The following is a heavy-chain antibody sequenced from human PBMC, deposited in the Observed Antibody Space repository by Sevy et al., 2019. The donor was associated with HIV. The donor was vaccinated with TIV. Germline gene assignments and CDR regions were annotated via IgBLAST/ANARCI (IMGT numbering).Heavy chain of an antibody. V-gene: IGHV1-18*01. CDR3: ARLGYYDSSGYYFYYFDY. D-gene: IGHD3-22*01. CDR1: GYTFTSYG. J-gene: IGHJ4*02. Sequence: ASVKVSCKASGYTFTSYGISWVRQAPGQGLEWMGWISAYNGNTNYAQKLQGRVTMTTDTSTSTAYMELRSLRSDDKAVYYCARLGYYDSSGYYFYYFDYWGQGTLVTVSS. CDR2: ISAYNGNT.